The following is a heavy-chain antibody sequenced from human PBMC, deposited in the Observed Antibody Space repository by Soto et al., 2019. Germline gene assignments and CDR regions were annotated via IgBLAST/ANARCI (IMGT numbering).Heavy chain of an antibody. CDR2: FIPILDMA. J-gene: IGHJ4*02. D-gene: IGHD2-21*01. Sequence: QVQVVQSGAEVKKPESSVKVSCKPSGGTFNPYTVNWVRLAPGHGLEWMGRFIPILDMANYAQKFQDRVTITADRSTFTAYMELNSLTSDDTAGYYCAITYCRDNSCPRDFDFWGPGTRVTVSS. CDR1: GGTFNPYT. V-gene: IGHV1-69*02. CDR3: AITYCRDNSCPRDFDF.